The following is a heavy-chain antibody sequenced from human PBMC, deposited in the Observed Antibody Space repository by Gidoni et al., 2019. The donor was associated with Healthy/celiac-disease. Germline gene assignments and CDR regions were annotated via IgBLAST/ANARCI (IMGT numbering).Heavy chain of an antibody. CDR3: ARDNGDPDYYGMDV. J-gene: IGHJ6*02. CDR2: IIPILGIA. Sequence: QVQLVQSGAEVKKPGSSVKVSCKASGGTFSSYTISWVRQAPGQRLEWMGRIIPILGIANYAQKFQGRVTITADKSTSTAYMELSSLRSEDTAVYYCARDNGDPDYYGMDVWGQGTTVTVSS. V-gene: IGHV1-69*08. CDR1: GGTFSSYT. D-gene: IGHD4-17*01.